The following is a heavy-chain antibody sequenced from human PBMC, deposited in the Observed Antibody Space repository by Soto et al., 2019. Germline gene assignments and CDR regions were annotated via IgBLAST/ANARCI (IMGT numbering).Heavy chain of an antibody. Sequence: QVQLVESGGGVVQPGRSLRLSCAASGFTFSSYAMHWVRQAPGKGLEWVAVISYDGSNKYYADSVKGRFTISRDNSKNPLYLQMNSLRAEDTAVYYCASDRSPVAGFADWYFDLWGRGTLVTVSS. V-gene: IGHV3-30-3*01. CDR2: ISYDGSNK. J-gene: IGHJ2*01. CDR3: ASDRSPVAGFADWYFDL. CDR1: GFTFSSYA. D-gene: IGHD6-19*01.